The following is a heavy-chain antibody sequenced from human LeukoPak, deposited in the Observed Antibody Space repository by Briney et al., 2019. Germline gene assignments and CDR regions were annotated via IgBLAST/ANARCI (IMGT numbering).Heavy chain of an antibody. J-gene: IGHJ4*02. CDR3: ARGVMNDY. V-gene: IGHV3-74*01. D-gene: IGHD3-16*01. Sequence: PRGSLRLSCAASGVTFSSSWMHWVRHDPGKGLVWFSLMNSDGSSTEYADSVKGRFSISRDNAKNTPYLQMNSLRAEDTAVYYCARGVMNDYWGQGTLVTVSS. CDR1: GVTFSSSW. CDR2: MNSDGSST.